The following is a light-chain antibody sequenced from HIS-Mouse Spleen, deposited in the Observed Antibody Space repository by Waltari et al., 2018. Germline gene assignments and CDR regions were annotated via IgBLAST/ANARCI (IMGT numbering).Light chain of an antibody. V-gene: IGLV2-14*01. J-gene: IGLJ2*01. CDR3: SSYTSSSTLV. Sequence: QSALTQPASVSGSPGQSLTISCTGTSSDVGGYHSVTWYQQHPGKAPKLMIYEVSNRPSGVSNRFSGSKSGNTASLTISGLQAEDEADYYCSSYTSSSTLVFGGGTKLTVL. CDR1: SSDVGGYHS. CDR2: EVS.